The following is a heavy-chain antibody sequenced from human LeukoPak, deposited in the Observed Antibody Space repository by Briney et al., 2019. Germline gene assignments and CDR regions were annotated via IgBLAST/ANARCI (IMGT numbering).Heavy chain of an antibody. CDR3: AKDPDTNIVVVPAASDY. D-gene: IGHD2-2*01. V-gene: IGHV3-23*01. CDR1: GLTFSSYA. Sequence: PGGSLRLSCAASGLTFSSYAMSWVRQAPGKGLEWVSAISGSGGSTYYADSVKGRFTISRDNSKNTLYLQMNSLRAEDTAVYYCAKDPDTNIVVVPAASDYWGQGTLVTVSS. J-gene: IGHJ4*02. CDR2: ISGSGGST.